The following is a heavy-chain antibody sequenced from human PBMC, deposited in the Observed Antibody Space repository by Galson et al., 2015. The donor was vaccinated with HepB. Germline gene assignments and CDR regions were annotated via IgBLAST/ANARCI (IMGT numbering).Heavy chain of an antibody. J-gene: IGHJ4*02. CDR3: TGGSYPYPLDY. V-gene: IGHV3-15*01. Sequence: SLRLSCAASGFTFSNAWMSWVRQAPGKGLEWVGRIKSKTDGGTTDYAAPVKGRFTISRDDSKNTLYLQMNSLKTEDTAVYYCTGGSYPYPLDYWGQGTLVTVSS. CDR1: GFTFSNAW. D-gene: IGHD3-16*02. CDR2: IKSKTDGGTT.